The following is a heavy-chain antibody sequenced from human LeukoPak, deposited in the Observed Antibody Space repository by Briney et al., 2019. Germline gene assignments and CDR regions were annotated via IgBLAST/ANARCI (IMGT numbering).Heavy chain of an antibody. D-gene: IGHD6-13*01. J-gene: IGHJ4*02. Sequence: ASVKVSCKASGYTSTSYAMNWVRQAPGQGLEWMGWINTYTGNPTYAQGFTGRFVFSLDTSVSTAYLQISSLKAEDTAVYFCARRGRDSSNQKIFDNWGQGTLVTVSS. V-gene: IGHV7-4-1*02. CDR3: ARRGRDSSNQKIFDN. CDR2: INTYTGNP. CDR1: GYTSTSYA.